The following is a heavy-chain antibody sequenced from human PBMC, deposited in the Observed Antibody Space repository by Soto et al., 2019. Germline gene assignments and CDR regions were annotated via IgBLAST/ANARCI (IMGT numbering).Heavy chain of an antibody. CDR3: AKDSGGNYCDHFDQ. CDR2: ISYDGRTK. V-gene: IGHV3-30*18. Sequence: QMQLVESGGGVVQHGTSLRLSCAASGFTFNSYGMHWIRQAPGKGLEWLSVISYDGRTKYYADSVKGRFTISRDNSKNMVYLQMNSLRAEDTAVYYCAKDSGGNYCDHFDQWGQGTLVTVSS. J-gene: IGHJ4*02. D-gene: IGHD3-22*01. CDR1: GFTFNSYG.